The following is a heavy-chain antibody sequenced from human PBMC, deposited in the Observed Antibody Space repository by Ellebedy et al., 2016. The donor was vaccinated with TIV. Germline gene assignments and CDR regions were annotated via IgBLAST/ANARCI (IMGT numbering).Heavy chain of an antibody. CDR2: TSGSSDSR. J-gene: IGHJ6*02. CDR3: AKGRGGSSYASLDV. Sequence: PGGSLRLSCAASGFTFSTYAMNWVRQAQGKGPEWVSVTSGSSDSRDYADPVKGRFTISRDNSQNTLYRQMNSLRAEDTDVYYCAKGRGGSSYASLDVWGQGTTVTVSS. CDR1: GFTFSTYA. D-gene: IGHD2-15*01. V-gene: IGHV3-23*01.